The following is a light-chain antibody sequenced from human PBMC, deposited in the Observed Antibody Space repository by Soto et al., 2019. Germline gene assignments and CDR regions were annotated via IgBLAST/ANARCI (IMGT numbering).Light chain of an antibody. J-gene: IGLJ1*01. CDR2: YDN. CDR3: QLWDSSSDNYV. Sequence: SSELTQPHSESVAPGETASITCGGDEIGRKSVHWYQQRPGQAPVLVMYYDNDRPSEIPERFSGSNSGNTATLSISRVEAGDEADYYCQLWDSSSDNYVFGTGTKLTVL. CDR1: EIGRKS. V-gene: IGLV3-21*04.